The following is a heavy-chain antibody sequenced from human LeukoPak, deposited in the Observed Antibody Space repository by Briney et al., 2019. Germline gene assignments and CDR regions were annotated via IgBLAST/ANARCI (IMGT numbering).Heavy chain of an antibody. CDR3: AREGYYNKAPDY. CDR2: ISHSGST. J-gene: IGHJ4*02. Sequence: SETLSLTCAVYGGSFSGYYWSWIRQPPGKGLEWIGEISHSGSTNYNPSLKSRVTISVDTSKNQFSLKLSSVTAADTAVYYCAREGYYNKAPDYWGQGTLVTVSS. CDR1: GGSFSGYY. V-gene: IGHV4-34*01. D-gene: IGHD3-22*01.